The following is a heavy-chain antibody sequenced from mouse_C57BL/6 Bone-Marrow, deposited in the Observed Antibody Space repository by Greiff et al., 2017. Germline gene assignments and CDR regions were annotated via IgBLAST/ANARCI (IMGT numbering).Heavy chain of an antibody. J-gene: IGHJ4*01. Sequence: ESGPGLVKPSQSLSLTCSVTGYSITSGYYWNWIRQFPGNKLEWMGYISYDGSNNYNPSLKNRISITRDTSTNQFFLKLNSVTTEDTATYYCARESYYGPRDYWGQGTSVTVSS. CDR2: ISYDGSN. CDR1: GYSITSGYY. CDR3: ARESYYGPRDY. D-gene: IGHD1-1*01. V-gene: IGHV3-6*01.